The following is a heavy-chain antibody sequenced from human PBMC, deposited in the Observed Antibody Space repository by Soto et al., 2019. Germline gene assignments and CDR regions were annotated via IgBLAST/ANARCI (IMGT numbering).Heavy chain of an antibody. J-gene: IGHJ1*01. V-gene: IGHV4-59*08. Sequence: SETLSLTCTVSGGSISSYYWSWIRQPPGKGLEWIGYIYYSGSTNYNPSLKSRVTISVDTSKNQFSLKLSSVTAADTAVYYCARVTYCGGDCYLLGKNEYFQHWGQGTLVTVSS. CDR3: ARVTYCGGDCYLLGKNEYFQH. CDR1: GGSISSYY. CDR2: IYYSGST. D-gene: IGHD2-21*02.